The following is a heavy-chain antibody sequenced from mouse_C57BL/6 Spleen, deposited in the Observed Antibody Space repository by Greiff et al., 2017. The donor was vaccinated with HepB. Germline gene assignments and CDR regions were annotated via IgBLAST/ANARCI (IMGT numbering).Heavy chain of an antibody. J-gene: IGHJ4*01. CDR1: GYTFTDYE. CDR2: IDPETGGT. D-gene: IGHD1-1*01. CDR3: TRRRSPTVVEAMDY. V-gene: IGHV1-15*01. Sequence: QVQLQQSGAELVRPGASVTLSCKASGYTFTDYEMHWVKQTPVHGLEWIGAIDPETGGTAYNQKFKGKAILTADKSSSTAYMELRSLTSEDSAVYYCTRRRSPTVVEAMDYWGQGTSVTVSS.